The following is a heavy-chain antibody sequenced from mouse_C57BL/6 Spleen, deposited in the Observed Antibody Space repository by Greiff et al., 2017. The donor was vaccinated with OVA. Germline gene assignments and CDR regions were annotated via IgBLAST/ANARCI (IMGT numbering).Heavy chain of an antibody. J-gene: IGHJ1*03. Sequence: QQSCKASGYTFTSYWMHWVKQRPIQGLEWIGNIDPSDSETHYNQKFKDKATLTVDKSSSTAYMQLSSLTSEDSAVYYCAREFITTAGYFDVWGTGTTVTVSS. D-gene: IGHD1-1*01. CDR2: IDPSDSET. V-gene: IGHV1-52*01. CDR1: GYTFTSYW. CDR3: AREFITTAGYFDV.